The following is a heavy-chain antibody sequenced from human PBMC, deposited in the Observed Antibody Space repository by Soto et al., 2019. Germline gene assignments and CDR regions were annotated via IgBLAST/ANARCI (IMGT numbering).Heavy chain of an antibody. CDR3: ARGRLEWLLLGYGVDV. D-gene: IGHD3-3*01. J-gene: IGHJ6*02. CDR1: GGSFSDYY. CDR2: INHSGIT. V-gene: IGHV4-34*01. Sequence: KPSETLSLTCAVYGGSFSDYYGTWIRQSPGKGLEWIGEINHSGITYYNPSLKSRVSISVDTSKNQFSLELRSVTAADTAMYYCARGRLEWLLLGYGVDVWGQGTPVTVSS.